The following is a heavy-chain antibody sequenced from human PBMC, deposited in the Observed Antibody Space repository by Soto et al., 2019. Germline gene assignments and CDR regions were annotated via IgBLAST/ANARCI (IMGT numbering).Heavy chain of an antibody. D-gene: IGHD5-18*01. CDR1: GFTFNMYA. Sequence: PGGSLRLSCAASGFTFNMYAIHWVRQAPGKGLEWVAVISYDGSNKYYSDSVKDRFTISRDNSKNTLYLQMNSLRAEGTAVYHCAKDATGYSYGNPPFDYWGQGTLVTVSS. J-gene: IGHJ4*02. CDR3: AKDATGYSYGNPPFDY. CDR2: ISYDGSNK. V-gene: IGHV3-30-3*01.